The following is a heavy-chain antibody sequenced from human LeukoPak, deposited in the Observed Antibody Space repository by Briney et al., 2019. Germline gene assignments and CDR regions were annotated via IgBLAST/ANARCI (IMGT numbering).Heavy chain of an antibody. CDR1: GYTLTELS. CDR2: FDPEDGET. CDR3: ATAIRYCTNGVCYTPNPHFDY. D-gene: IGHD2-8*01. V-gene: IGHV1-24*01. Sequence: ASVKVSCKVSGYTLTELSMHWVRQAPGKGLEWMGGFDPEDGETIYAQKFQGRVTMTEDTSTETAYMELSSLRSEDTAVYYYATAIRYCTNGVCYTPNPHFDYWGQGTLVTVSS. J-gene: IGHJ4*02.